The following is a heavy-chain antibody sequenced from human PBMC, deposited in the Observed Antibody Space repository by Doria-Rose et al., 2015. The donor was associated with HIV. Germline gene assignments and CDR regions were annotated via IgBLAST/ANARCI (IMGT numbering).Heavy chain of an antibody. D-gene: IGHD1-1*01. CDR3: ARGLLRGGWNDVDYYYGMDV. V-gene: IGHV4-34*01. CDR1: GGSFSGYY. Sequence: QVQLQESGAGLVKPSETLSLTCAVFGGSFSGYYWSWIRQPPGKGLEWIGEINHSGSTNYKTSIKSRVTISLDTSKNLFSLKLSSVIAADTAVYYCARGLLRGGWNDVDYYYGMDVWGQGTTVTVSS. CDR2: INHSGST. J-gene: IGHJ6*02.